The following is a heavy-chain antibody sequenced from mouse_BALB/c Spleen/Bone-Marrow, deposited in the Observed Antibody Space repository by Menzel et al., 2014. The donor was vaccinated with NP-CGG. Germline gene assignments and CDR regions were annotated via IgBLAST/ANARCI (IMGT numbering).Heavy chain of an antibody. CDR1: GYSFTNYW. CDR3: ARFGNYEGFGY. V-gene: IGHV1-74*04. J-gene: IGHJ3*01. D-gene: IGHD2-1*01. Sequence: EAGAELVRPGASVKLSCKASGYSFTNYWMNWVKQRPGQGLEWIGMIHPSDSETRLNQKFKDKATLTVDKSSSTAYMQVSSPTSEDSAVYYCARFGNYEGFGYWGQGTLVTVSA. CDR2: IHPSDSET.